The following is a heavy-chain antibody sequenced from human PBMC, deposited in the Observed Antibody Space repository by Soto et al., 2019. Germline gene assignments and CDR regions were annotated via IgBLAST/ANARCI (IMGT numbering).Heavy chain of an antibody. D-gene: IGHD2-2*01. CDR2: ISYDGGNK. Sequence: PGGPVRLSCAASGFTFSSYAMHWVRQAPGKGLEWVAVISYDGGNKYYADSVKGRFTISRDNSKNTLYLQMNSLRAEDTAVYYCARGFIVVVPAPTDFDYWGQGTLVS. V-gene: IGHV3-30-3*01. J-gene: IGHJ4*02. CDR1: GFTFSSYA. CDR3: ARGFIVVVPAPTDFDY.